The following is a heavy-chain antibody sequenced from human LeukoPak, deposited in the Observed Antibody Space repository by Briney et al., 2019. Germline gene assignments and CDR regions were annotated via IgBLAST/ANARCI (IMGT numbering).Heavy chain of an antibody. D-gene: IGHD3-22*01. CDR2: ISSSGSTI. V-gene: IGHV3-11*01. CDR3: ATDSSGYYVPCDY. J-gene: IGHJ4*02. Sequence: GGSLRLSCAASGFTFSDYYMSWIRQAPGKGLEWVSYISSSGSTIYYADSVKGRFTISRDNAKNSLYLQMNSLRAEDTAVYYCATDSSGYYVPCDYWGQGTLVTVSS. CDR1: GFTFSDYY.